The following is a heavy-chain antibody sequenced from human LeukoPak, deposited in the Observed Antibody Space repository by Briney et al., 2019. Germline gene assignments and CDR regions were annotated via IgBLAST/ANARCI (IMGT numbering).Heavy chain of an antibody. CDR1: GGSISSGGYY. Sequence: SETLSLTCTVSGGSISSGGYYWSRIRQHPGKGLEWIGYIYYSGSTYYNPSLKSRVTISVDTSKNQFSLKLSSVTAADTAVYYCARLPAQLWLGYFDYWGQGTLVTVSS. J-gene: IGHJ4*02. V-gene: IGHV4-31*03. CDR2: IYYSGST. CDR3: ARLPAQLWLGYFDY. D-gene: IGHD5-18*01.